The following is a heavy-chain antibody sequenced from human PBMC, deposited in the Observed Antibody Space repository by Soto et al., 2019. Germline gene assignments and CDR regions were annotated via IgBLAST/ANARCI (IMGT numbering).Heavy chain of an antibody. CDR2: IYKSATT. Sequence: SETLSLTCSVSGDSISTVDYFLAWIRQPPGQALEYIGYIYKSATTYYNPSFESRVDISLDTSKSQFSLNVKSVTAADTAVYFCARGRYCLTGRCFPNWFDSWGQGTLVTVSS. CDR3: ARGRYCLTGRCFPNWFDS. D-gene: IGHD2-15*01. J-gene: IGHJ5*01. CDR1: GDSISTVDYF. V-gene: IGHV4-30-4*01.